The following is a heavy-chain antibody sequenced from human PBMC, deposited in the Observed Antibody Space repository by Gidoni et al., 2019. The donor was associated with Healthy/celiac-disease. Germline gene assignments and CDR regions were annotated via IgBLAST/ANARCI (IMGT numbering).Heavy chain of an antibody. CDR3: AKDYRITMVRGVPTYYYYGMDV. CDR1: GFTFSSYA. D-gene: IGHD3-10*01. Sequence: EVQLLESGGGLVQPGGSLRLSCAASGFTFSSYAMSWVRQAPGKGLEWVSAISGSGGSTYYADSVKGRFTISRDNSKNTLYLQMNSLRAEDTAVYYCAKDYRITMVRGVPTYYYYGMDVWGQGTTVTVSS. J-gene: IGHJ6*02. V-gene: IGHV3-23*01. CDR2: ISGSGGST.